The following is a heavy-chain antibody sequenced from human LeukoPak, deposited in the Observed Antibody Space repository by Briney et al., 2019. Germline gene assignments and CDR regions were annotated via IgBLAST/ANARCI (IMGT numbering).Heavy chain of an antibody. V-gene: IGHV3-7*05. CDR2: INGDGTQK. Sequence: GGSLRLSCAASGFTFNTYAMNWVRQAPGKGLEWVAAINGDGTQKFYVDSMEGRFTISRDNAKNSLYLQMNSLRAEDTAVYYCARGDRGGDWGQGTLVTVSS. D-gene: IGHD3-10*01. CDR1: GFTFNTYA. J-gene: IGHJ4*02. CDR3: ARGDRGGD.